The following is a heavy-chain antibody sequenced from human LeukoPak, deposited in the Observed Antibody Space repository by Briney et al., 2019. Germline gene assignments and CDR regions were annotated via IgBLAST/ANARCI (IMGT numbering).Heavy chain of an antibody. Sequence: SQTLSLTCAISGDGVSSNSAAWNWIRQSPSRGLEWLGRTYYRSKWYNDYAVSVKSRITINPDTSKNQFSLQLNSVTPEDTAVYYCARGRGPPGIAAAGNWFDPWGQGTLVTVS. D-gene: IGHD6-13*01. CDR3: ARGRGPPGIAAAGNWFDP. CDR1: GDGVSSNSAA. V-gene: IGHV6-1*01. J-gene: IGHJ5*02. CDR2: TYYRSKWYN.